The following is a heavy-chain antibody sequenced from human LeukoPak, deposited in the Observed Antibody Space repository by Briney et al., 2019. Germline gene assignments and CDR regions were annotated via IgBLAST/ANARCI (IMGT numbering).Heavy chain of an antibody. Sequence: PSETLSLTCTVPGGSISNYYWSWIRQPAGKGLEYIGRTYSTGNTNYNPSLKSRVTMAVDTSNNQLSLKLASVTAADTALYFCARGPGYTGSYSFDYWGPGTLVTVSS. CDR2: TYSTGNT. J-gene: IGHJ4*02. CDR1: GGSISNYY. V-gene: IGHV4-4*07. D-gene: IGHD1-26*01. CDR3: ARGPGYTGSYSFDY.